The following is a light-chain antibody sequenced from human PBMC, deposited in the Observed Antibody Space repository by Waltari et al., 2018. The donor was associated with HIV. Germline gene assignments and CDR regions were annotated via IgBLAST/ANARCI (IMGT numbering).Light chain of an antibody. J-gene: IGLJ2*01. Sequence: SYVLTQPPSVSVAPGKTARITWWGNNIGSKSVHWYQQKPGQAPVLVIYDDSDRPSGIPERFSGSNSGNTATLTISRVEAGDEADYYCQVWDSSSDHVVFGGGTKLTVL. CDR1: NIGSKS. CDR2: DDS. V-gene: IGLV3-21*04. CDR3: QVWDSSSDHVV.